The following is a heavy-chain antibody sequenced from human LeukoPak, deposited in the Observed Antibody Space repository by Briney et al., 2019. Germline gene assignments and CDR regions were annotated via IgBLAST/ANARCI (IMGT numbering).Heavy chain of an antibody. CDR3: AREGVYYDFWSGYYKGPIDY. V-gene: IGHV1-69*13. J-gene: IGHJ4*02. D-gene: IGHD3-3*01. Sequence: GASVKVSCKASGGTFSSYATSWVRQAPGQGLEWMGGIIPIFGTANYAQKFQGRVTITADESTSTAYMELSSLRSEDTAVYYCAREGVYYDFWSGYYKGPIDYWGQGTLVTVSS. CDR2: IIPIFGTA. CDR1: GGTFSSYA.